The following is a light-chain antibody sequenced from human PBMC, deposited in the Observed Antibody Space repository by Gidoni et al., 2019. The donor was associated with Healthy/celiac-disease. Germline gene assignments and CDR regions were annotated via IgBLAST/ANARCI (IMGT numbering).Light chain of an antibody. CDR3: QAWDSSTAVV. J-gene: IGLJ2*01. CDR2: QDS. Sequence: SYALPHPPSVSLSPGQTARITCSGDKLGDKYARWYQQEPGQSPVMFIYQDSTGPSGIPERFSGSNTGNTATLTISGTQAMDEADYYCQAWDSSTAVVFGGGTKLTVL. CDR1: KLGDKY. V-gene: IGLV3-1*01.